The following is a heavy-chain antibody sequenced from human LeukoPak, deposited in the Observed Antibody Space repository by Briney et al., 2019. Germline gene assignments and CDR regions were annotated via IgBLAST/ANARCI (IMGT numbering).Heavy chain of an antibody. CDR3: ARDPAMVLFDY. Sequence: SETLSLTCTVSGGSISSYYWSWIRQPPGKGLEWIGYIYYSGSTNYNPSLKSRVTISVDTSKNQFSLKLSSVTAADTAVYYCARDPAMVLFDYWGQGTLVTVSS. D-gene: IGHD5-18*01. CDR1: GGSISSYY. J-gene: IGHJ4*02. CDR2: IYYSGST. V-gene: IGHV4-59*12.